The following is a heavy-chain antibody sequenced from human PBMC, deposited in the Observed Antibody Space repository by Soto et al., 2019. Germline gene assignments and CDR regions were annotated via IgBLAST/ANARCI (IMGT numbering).Heavy chain of an antibody. CDR3: AKEPVVPDWYFDL. CDR1: GFTFRSYA. V-gene: IGHV3-23*01. Sequence: DVQLLESGGGLVQPGGSLRLSCAASGFTFRSYAMSWVRQAPGKGLEWVSGISGSGISTHYADSVKGRFTVSRDNSKNTLSLQMTSLRADDTAVYNCAKEPVVPDWYFDLWGRGTLVTVSS. D-gene: IGHD6-6*01. J-gene: IGHJ2*01. CDR2: ISGSGIST.